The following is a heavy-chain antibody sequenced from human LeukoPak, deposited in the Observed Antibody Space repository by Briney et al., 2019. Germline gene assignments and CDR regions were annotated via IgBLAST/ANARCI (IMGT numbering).Heavy chain of an antibody. Sequence: SETLSLTCTVSGGSISSSSYYWGWIRQPPGKGLEWIGEINHSGSTNYNPSLKSRVTISVDTSKNQFSLKLSSVTAADTAVYYCASLTPANDFWSGEDAFDIWGQGTMVTVSS. J-gene: IGHJ3*02. CDR3: ASLTPANDFWSGEDAFDI. CDR1: GGSISSSSYY. CDR2: INHSGST. D-gene: IGHD3-3*01. V-gene: IGHV4-39*07.